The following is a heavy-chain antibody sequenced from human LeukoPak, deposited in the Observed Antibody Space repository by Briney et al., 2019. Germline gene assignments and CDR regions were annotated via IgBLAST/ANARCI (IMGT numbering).Heavy chain of an antibody. Sequence: SETLSLTCTVSGGSISSSSYYWGWIRQPPGKGLEWIGSIYYSGSTNYNPSLKSRVTISVDTSKNQFSLKLSSVTAADTAVYYCARCVQQLPDYWGQGTLVTVSS. D-gene: IGHD6-13*01. CDR1: GGSISSSSYY. CDR3: ARCVQQLPDY. J-gene: IGHJ4*02. V-gene: IGHV4-39*01. CDR2: IYYSGST.